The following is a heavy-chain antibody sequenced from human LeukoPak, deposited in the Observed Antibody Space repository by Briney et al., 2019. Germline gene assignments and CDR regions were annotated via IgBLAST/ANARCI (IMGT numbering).Heavy chain of an antibody. CDR1: GLTFSNNA. Sequence: GGSLRLSCAASGLTFSNNALHWVRQPPGKGLVWVAYIRYDGGNAYYVDSVKGRFTISRDNSKDTLYLQMNGLRPEDTAVYFCAKGDYYGSGLDYWGQGAPVTVSS. CDR2: IRYDGGNA. D-gene: IGHD3-10*01. V-gene: IGHV3-30*02. CDR3: AKGDYYGSGLDY. J-gene: IGHJ4*02.